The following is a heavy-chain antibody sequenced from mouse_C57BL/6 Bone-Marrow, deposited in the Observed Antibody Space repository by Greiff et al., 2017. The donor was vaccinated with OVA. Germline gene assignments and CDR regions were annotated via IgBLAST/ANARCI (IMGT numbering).Heavy chain of an antibody. J-gene: IGHJ1*03. Sequence: QVQLKESGAELARPGASVKLSCKASGYTFTSYGISWVKQRTGQGLEWIGEIYPRSGNTYYNEKFKGKATLTADKSSSTAYMELSSLTSEDSAVYFCARMGSYDYDEGNWYFDVWGTGTTVTVSS. D-gene: IGHD2-4*01. CDR2: IYPRSGNT. CDR1: GYTFTSYG. V-gene: IGHV1-81*01. CDR3: ARMGSYDYDEGNWYFDV.